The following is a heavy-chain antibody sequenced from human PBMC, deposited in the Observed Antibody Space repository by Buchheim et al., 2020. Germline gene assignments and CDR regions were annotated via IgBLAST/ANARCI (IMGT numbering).Heavy chain of an antibody. CDR1: GGSISSGSYY. CDR2: LYSSGST. V-gene: IGHV4-61*02. Sequence: QVQLPESGPGLVKPSQTLSLTCTVSGGSISSGSYYWSWIRQPAGKGLEWIGRLYSSGSTEYNPSLKSRVTISVDPSKNQFPLTLTSVTAADTAVYYCARGVSVAGAVYHMDVWGQGTT. CDR3: ARGVSVAGAVYHMDV. J-gene: IGHJ6*02. D-gene: IGHD6-19*01.